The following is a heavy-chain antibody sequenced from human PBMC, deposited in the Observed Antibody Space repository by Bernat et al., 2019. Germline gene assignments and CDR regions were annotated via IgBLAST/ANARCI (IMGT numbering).Heavy chain of an antibody. CDR3: LGWYYGMNV. CDR2: TRDTP. CDR1: EFTFSGHF. J-gene: IGHJ6*02. D-gene: IGHD6-19*01. Sequence: EMQLVQSGGGLVQPGGSLRLACADSEFTFSGHFIDWVRQAPGKGLEWIGRTRDTPQYAASVKGRFSMSRDDPKNLLYLQMNSLKSEDTAVYYCLGWYYGMNVWGQGTTVTVS. V-gene: IGHV3-72*01.